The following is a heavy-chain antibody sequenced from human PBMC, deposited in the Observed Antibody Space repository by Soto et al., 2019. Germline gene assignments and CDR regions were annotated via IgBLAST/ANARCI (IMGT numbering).Heavy chain of an antibody. CDR3: ATHLVVPAAILPGAFDI. Sequence: ASVKVSCKVSGYTLTELSMHWVRQAPGKGLEWMGGFDPEDGETIYAQKFQGRVTMTEDTSTDTAYMELSSLRSEDTAVYYCATHLVVPAAILPGAFDIWGQGTMVTVSS. CDR1: GYTLTELS. D-gene: IGHD2-2*01. V-gene: IGHV1-24*01. CDR2: FDPEDGET. J-gene: IGHJ3*02.